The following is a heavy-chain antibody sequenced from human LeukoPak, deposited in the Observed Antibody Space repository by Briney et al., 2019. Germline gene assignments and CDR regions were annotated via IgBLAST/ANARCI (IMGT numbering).Heavy chain of an antibody. CDR3: ASWRSGWLTFDY. CDR1: GYTFTVYY. V-gene: IGHV1-2*06. D-gene: IGHD6-19*01. J-gene: IGHJ4*02. CDR2: INPNSGDT. Sequence: ASVKVSCKASGYTFTVYYMYWVRQAPGQGLEWMGRINPNSGDTDYAQNFQGRVTMTRDTSISTAYMELSRLRSDDTAVYYCASWRSGWLTFDYWGQGTLVTVSS.